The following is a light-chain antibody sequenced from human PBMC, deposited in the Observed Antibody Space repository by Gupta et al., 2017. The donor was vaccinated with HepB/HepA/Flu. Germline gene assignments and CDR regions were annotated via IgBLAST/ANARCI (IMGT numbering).Light chain of an antibody. CDR1: RANIGAVYA. CDR2: GTG. V-gene: IGLV1-40*01. J-gene: IGLJ1*01. Sequence: QSVLTPPPSVSGAPRPWVTIPCSGSRANIGAVYAVHWYQHLPGTAPILLIYGTGFRPSGVPDRFSGSKSGTSASLAITGLRAEDEADYYCQSYDSSLSVFYVFGTGTKVTVL. CDR3: QSYDSSLSVFYV.